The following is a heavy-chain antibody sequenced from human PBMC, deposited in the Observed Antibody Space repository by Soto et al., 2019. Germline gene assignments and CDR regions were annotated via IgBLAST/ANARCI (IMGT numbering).Heavy chain of an antibody. CDR1: GYTFTSYA. CDR2: INAGNGNT. D-gene: IGHD4-17*01. J-gene: IGHJ4*02. CDR3: ARLSVTTVTYEYYFDY. Sequence: GASVKVSCKASGYTFTSYAMHWVRQAPGQRLEWMGWINAGNGNTKYSQKFQGRVTITRDTSASTAYMELSSLRSEDTAVYYCARLSVTTVTYEYYFDYWGQGTLVTVSS. V-gene: IGHV1-3*01.